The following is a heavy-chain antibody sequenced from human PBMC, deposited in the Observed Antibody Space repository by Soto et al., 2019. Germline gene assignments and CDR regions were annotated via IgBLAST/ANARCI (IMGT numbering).Heavy chain of an antibody. CDR2: INHSGST. V-gene: IGHV4-34*01. CDR1: GGSFSGYY. J-gene: IGHJ4*02. CDR3: ARGRPYYDFWSGYYYFDY. Sequence: TLSLTCAVYGGSFSGYYWSWIRQPPGQGLEWIGEINHSGSTNYNPSLKSRVTISVDTSKNQFSLKLSSVTAADTAVYYCARGRPYYDFWSGYYYFDYWGQGTLVTVSS. D-gene: IGHD3-3*01.